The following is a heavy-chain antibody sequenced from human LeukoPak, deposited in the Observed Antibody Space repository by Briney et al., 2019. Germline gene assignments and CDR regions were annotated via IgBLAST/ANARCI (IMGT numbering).Heavy chain of an antibody. CDR1: GGSFSGYY. V-gene: IGHV4-34*01. Sequence: SETLSLTCAVYGGSFSGYYWIWIRQPPGKGLEWIGEINHSGSTNYNPSLKSRVTISVDTSKNQFSLKLSSLTAADTAVYYCARAIVGATVDYRGQGTLVTVSS. J-gene: IGHJ4*02. CDR2: INHSGST. D-gene: IGHD1-26*01. CDR3: ARAIVGATVDY.